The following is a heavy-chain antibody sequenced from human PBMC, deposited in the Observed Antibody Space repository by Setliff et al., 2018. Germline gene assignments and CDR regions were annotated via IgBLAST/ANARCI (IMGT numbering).Heavy chain of an antibody. CDR1: GFTFSNYG. Sequence: LRLSCVASGFTFSNYGMHWVRQAPGKGLEWVSTINWDGKTTAYADSVKGRFTISRDNAKNTLYLQMNSLRAEDTAVYYCARGSVAGINDAFDIWGQGTMVTVS. CDR3: ARGSVAGINDAFDI. D-gene: IGHD6-19*01. V-gene: IGHV3-NL1*01. J-gene: IGHJ3*02. CDR2: INWDGKTT.